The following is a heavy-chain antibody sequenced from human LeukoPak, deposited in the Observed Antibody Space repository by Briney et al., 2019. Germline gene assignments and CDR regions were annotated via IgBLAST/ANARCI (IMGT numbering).Heavy chain of an antibody. J-gene: IGHJ4*02. D-gene: IGHD2-21*02. CDR3: ARMLAYCGGDCFRPTYSFDY. CDR1: GFTVSSNY. CDR2: IYSGGST. V-gene: IGHV3-53*01. Sequence: GGSLRLSCAASGFTVSSNYMSWVRQAPGKGLEWVSVIYSGGSTYYADSVKGRFTISRDNSKNTLYLQMNSLRAEDTAVYYCARMLAYCGGDCFRPTYSFDYWGQGTLVTVSS.